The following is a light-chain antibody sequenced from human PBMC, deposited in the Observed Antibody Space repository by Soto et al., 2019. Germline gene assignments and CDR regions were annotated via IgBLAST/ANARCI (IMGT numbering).Light chain of an antibody. J-gene: IGKJ5*01. CDR1: QNVANY. Sequence: IVLTHSTSTLPLSPVGRALPSCRASQNVANYLDWYQQKPGQAPRLLIYGSSTRATGVPPRFSGSASGTEFTLTISSLQSEDFGVYYCQQYNDWPRTFGQGTRLEIK. CDR3: QQYNDWPRT. CDR2: GSS. V-gene: IGKV3-15*01.